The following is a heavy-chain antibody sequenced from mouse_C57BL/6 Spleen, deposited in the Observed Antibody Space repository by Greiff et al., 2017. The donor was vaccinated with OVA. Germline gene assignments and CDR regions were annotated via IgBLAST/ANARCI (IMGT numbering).Heavy chain of an antibody. V-gene: IGHV1-42*01. CDR2: INPSTGGT. CDR3: ARSYSKKPPFDY. CDR1: GYSFTGYY. D-gene: IGHD2-5*01. Sequence: VQLQQSGPELVKPGASVKISCKASGYSFTGYYMNWVKQSPEKSLEWIGEINPSTGGTTYNQKFKAKATLTVDKSSSTAYMQLKSLTSEDSAVYYCARSYSKKPPFDYWGQGTTLTVSS. J-gene: IGHJ2*01.